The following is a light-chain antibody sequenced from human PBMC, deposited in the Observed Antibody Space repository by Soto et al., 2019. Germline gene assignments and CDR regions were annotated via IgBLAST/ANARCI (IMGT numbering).Light chain of an antibody. J-gene: IGLJ3*02. V-gene: IGLV1-44*01. CDR1: TSKIGSNT. Sequence: QSVLTQPPSASGTPGQTVTISCSGGTSKIGSNTINWYQHLPGMAPKLLIYSNNQRPSGVPDRFSGSKSGTSASLAISRLQSEDEADFYCRAWDDTLNGWVFGGGPSSPS. CDR3: RAWDDTLNGWV. CDR2: SNN.